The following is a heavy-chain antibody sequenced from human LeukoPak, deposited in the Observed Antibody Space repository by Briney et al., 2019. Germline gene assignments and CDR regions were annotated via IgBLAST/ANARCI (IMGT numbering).Heavy chain of an antibody. CDR1: GGTFSSYA. V-gene: IGHV1-69*13. J-gene: IGHJ4*02. CDR3: ASHYGDYAVITRSFDY. Sequence: ASVKVSCKASGGTFSSYAISWVRQAPGQGLEWMGGIIPIFGTANYAQKFQGRVTITADESTSTAYMELSSLRSEDTAVYYCASHYGDYAVITRSFDYWGQGTLVTVSS. CDR2: IIPIFGTA. D-gene: IGHD4-17*01.